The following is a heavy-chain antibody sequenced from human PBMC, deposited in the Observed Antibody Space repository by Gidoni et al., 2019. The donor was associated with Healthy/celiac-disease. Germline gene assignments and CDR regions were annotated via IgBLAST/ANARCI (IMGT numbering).Heavy chain of an antibody. CDR3: ARPLTYYYGLGSENWFDP. CDR1: GGSLSSSHYS. Sequence: QLQLQESGPGLVKPSETLSLTCTVSGGSLSSSHYSWGWIRPPPGKGLAWIGSIFYSGSTYYNPSLKSRVTISVDTSKNQFSLKLSSVTAADTAVYYCARPLTYYYGLGSENWFDPWGQGTLVTVSS. D-gene: IGHD3-10*01. V-gene: IGHV4-39*01. J-gene: IGHJ5*02. CDR2: IFYSGST.